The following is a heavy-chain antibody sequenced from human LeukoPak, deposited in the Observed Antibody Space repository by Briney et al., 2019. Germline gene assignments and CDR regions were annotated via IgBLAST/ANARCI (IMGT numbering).Heavy chain of an antibody. Sequence: GGSLRLSCAASGFTFSSYAMSWVRQAPGKGLEWVSAISGSGGSTYYADSVKGRFTISRDNSKNTLYLQMNSLRAEDTAVYYCAKRMTYYYDSSGYYPNYWGQGTLVTVSS. CDR1: GFTFSSYA. CDR3: AKRMTYYYDSSGYYPNY. D-gene: IGHD3-22*01. CDR2: ISGSGGST. V-gene: IGHV3-23*01. J-gene: IGHJ4*02.